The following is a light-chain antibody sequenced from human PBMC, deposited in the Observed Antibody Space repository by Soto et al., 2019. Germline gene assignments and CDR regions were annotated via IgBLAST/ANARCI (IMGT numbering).Light chain of an antibody. V-gene: IGLV2-14*01. CDR3: SSYTNVNTLV. J-gene: IGLJ2*01. Sequence: QSVLTQPASVSGSPGQSITISCTGTSSDIGIYEYVSWYQRHPGRAPQLMIYEVSNRPSGVSRRFTGSKSGNTASLTISGLQAEDEADYFCSSYTNVNTLVFGGGTKLTVL. CDR1: SSDIGIYEY. CDR2: EVS.